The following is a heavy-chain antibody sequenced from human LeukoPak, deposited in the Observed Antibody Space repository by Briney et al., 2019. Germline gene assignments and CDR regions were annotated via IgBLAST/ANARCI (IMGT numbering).Heavy chain of an antibody. CDR2: ISWNSGSI. CDR1: GFTFSSYW. D-gene: IGHD5-18*01. J-gene: IGHJ4*02. CDR3: AKDIAPTNTAEYGY. V-gene: IGHV3-9*01. Sequence: GGSLRLSCAASGFTFSSYWMSWVRQAPGKGLEWVSGISWNSGSIGYADSVKGRFTISRDNAKNSLYLQMNSLRAEDTALYYCAKDIAPTNTAEYGYWGQGTLVTVSS.